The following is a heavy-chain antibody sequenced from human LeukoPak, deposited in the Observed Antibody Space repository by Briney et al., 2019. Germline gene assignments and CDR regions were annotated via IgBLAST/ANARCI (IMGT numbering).Heavy chain of an antibody. CDR1: GFTFTRFN. V-gene: IGHV3-48*02. D-gene: IGHD3-9*01. Sequence: GGSLRLSCAAFGFTFTRFNMNWVRQAPGKGLEWISNIRTTAEGAKYAYYADSVKGRVTISRDDGKNTLYLHMNSLRDDDTAVYYCATDQRYAFDYWGQGILVTVSS. J-gene: IGHJ4*02. CDR3: ATDQRYAFDY. CDR2: IRTTAEGAKYA.